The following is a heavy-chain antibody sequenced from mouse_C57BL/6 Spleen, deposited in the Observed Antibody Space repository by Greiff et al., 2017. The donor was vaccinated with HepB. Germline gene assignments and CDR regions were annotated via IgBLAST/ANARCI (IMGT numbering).Heavy chain of an antibody. D-gene: IGHD1-1*01. Sequence: EVHLVESGGGLVQPGGSLKLSCAASGFTFSDYYMYWVRQTPEKRLEWVAYISNGGGSTYYPDTVKGRFTISRDNAKNTLYLQMSRLKSEDTAMYYCARISYYGTFFDYWGQGTTLTVSS. V-gene: IGHV5-12*01. CDR2: ISNGGGST. CDR1: GFTFSDYY. J-gene: IGHJ2*01. CDR3: ARISYYGTFFDY.